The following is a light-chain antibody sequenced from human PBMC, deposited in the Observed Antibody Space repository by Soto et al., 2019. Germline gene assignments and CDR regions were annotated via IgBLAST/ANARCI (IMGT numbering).Light chain of an antibody. CDR3: SSYRDGTTPYV. J-gene: IGLJ1*01. CDR1: SSNVGNYNF. Sequence: QSGLTQPASVSGSPGQSITISCTGTSSNVGNYNFVSWYQQHPGKSPKLMIFEVSNRPSGISNRFSGSKSGNTASLTISRLQAEDEADYYCSSYRDGTTPYVFGTGTKVTVL. V-gene: IGLV2-14*01. CDR2: EVS.